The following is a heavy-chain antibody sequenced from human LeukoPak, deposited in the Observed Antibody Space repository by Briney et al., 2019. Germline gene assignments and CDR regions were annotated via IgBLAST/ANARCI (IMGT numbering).Heavy chain of an antibody. CDR2: IYPGDSDT. CDR3: ARRGGLTDAFDI. CDR1: GSGFTTYG. J-gene: IGHJ3*02. Sequence: GDPRKISLKVLGSGFTTYGIGGVGRMPGKGREWMGIIYPGDSDTRYSPSFQGQVTISADKSISTAYLQWSSLKPSDTAMYYCARRGGLTDAFDIWGQGTMVTVSS. V-gene: IGHV5-51*01. D-gene: IGHD2-15*01.